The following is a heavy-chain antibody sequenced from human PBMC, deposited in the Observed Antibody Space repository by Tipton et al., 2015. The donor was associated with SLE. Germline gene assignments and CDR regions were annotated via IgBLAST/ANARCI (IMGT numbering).Heavy chain of an antibody. J-gene: IGHJ5*02. V-gene: IGHV4-4*02. CDR3: ARGSGYRIDP. CDR1: GGSISNNW. CDR2: IYEGGIT. D-gene: IGHD3-22*01. Sequence: TLSLTCAVSGGSISNNWWSWVRQPPGKGLEWIGEIYEGGITNYNPSLKSRVTISVDISKNQFSLKLSSLTAAETAVYYCARGSGYRIDPWGQGTLVTVSS.